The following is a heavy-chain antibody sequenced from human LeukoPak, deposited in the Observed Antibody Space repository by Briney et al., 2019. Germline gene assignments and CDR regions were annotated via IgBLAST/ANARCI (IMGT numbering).Heavy chain of an antibody. Sequence: GGSLRLSCAASGFTVSTNYMSWVRQAPGKGLECVSIIYSGGTTYYADSEKGRFTISRDNSKNTLYLQRNSLRAEDTAVYYCARVGVGGSLYYLDYWRQGTLVTVSS. J-gene: IGHJ4*02. CDR2: IYSGGTT. V-gene: IGHV3-66*02. CDR3: ARVGVGGSLYYLDY. D-gene: IGHD1-26*01. CDR1: GFTVSTNY.